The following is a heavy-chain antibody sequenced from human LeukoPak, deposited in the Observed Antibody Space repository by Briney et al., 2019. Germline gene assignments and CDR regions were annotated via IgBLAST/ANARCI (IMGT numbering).Heavy chain of an antibody. V-gene: IGHV3-23*01. CDR3: AEGSGGVIPYYFDY. Sequence: PGGSLRLSCAASGLTFSSYAMSWVRQAPGKGLEWVSAISGSGGSTYYADSVKGRFTISRDNSKNTLYLQMNSLRAEDTAVYYWAEGSGGVIPYYFDYWGQGTLVTVSS. CDR1: GLTFSSYA. CDR2: ISGSGGST. J-gene: IGHJ4*01. D-gene: IGHD3-10*01.